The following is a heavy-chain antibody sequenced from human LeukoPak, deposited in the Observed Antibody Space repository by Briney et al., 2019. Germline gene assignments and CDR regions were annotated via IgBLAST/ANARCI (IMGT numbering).Heavy chain of an antibody. V-gene: IGHV3-30*18. J-gene: IGHJ4*02. D-gene: IGHD6-13*01. CDR1: GFTFSSYG. CDR2: ISYDGSNK. Sequence: GGSLRLSCAASGFTFSSYGMHWVRQAPGKGLEWVAIISYDGSNKYYADSAKGRFTISRDNSKNTLYLQMNSLRAEDTAVYYCAKTWFSYSSSWYIAYWGQGTLVTVSS. CDR3: AKTWFSYSSSWYIAY.